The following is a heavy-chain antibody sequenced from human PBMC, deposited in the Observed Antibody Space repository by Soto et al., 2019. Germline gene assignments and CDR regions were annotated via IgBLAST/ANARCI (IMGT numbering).Heavy chain of an antibody. Sequence: PSETLSLTCAVYGGSFSGYYWSWIRQPPGKGLEWIGEINHSGSTNYNPSLKSRVTISVDTSKNQFSLKLSSVTAADTAVYYCARGQSYCSGGSCYYRPWFDPWRQGTLVTV. D-gene: IGHD2-15*01. J-gene: IGHJ5*02. CDR2: INHSGST. CDR3: ARGQSYCSGGSCYYRPWFDP. V-gene: IGHV4-34*01. CDR1: GGSFSGYY.